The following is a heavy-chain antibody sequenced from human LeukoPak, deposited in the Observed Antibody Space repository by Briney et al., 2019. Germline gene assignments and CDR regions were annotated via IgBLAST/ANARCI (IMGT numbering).Heavy chain of an antibody. CDR3: AKDRRGSYYFDY. D-gene: IGHD1-26*01. Sequence: GGSLRLSCAASGFTFSSYAMSWVRQAPGKGLEWVSGISGSGDNTYYADSVKGRFTISRDNSKNTLYLQMNSLRAEDTAVYYCAKDRRGSYYFDYWGQGTLVTVSS. V-gene: IGHV3-23*01. CDR2: ISGSGDNT. CDR1: GFTFSSYA. J-gene: IGHJ4*02.